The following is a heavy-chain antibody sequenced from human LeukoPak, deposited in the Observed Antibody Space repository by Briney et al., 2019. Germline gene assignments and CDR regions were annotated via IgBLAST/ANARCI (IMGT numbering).Heavy chain of an antibody. CDR1: GFTFSSYG. D-gene: IGHD1-1*01. CDR3: AKDALELERLRPPPTY. CDR2: ISGSGGST. J-gene: IGHJ4*02. V-gene: IGHV3-23*01. Sequence: PGGSLRLSCAASGFTFSSYGMSWVRQAPGKGLEWVSAISGSGGSTYYADSVKGRFTISRDNSKNTLYLQMNSLRAEDTAVYYCAKDALELERLRPPPTYWGQGTLVTVSS.